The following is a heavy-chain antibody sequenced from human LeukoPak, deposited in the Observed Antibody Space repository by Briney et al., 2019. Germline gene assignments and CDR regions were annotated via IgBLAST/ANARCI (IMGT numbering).Heavy chain of an antibody. CDR2: INPNSGGT. J-gene: IGHJ2*01. CDR1: GYTFTGYY. CDR3: AKDAIVVVAAHSYWYFDL. V-gene: IGHV1-2*02. D-gene: IGHD2-15*01. Sequence: ASVKVSCKASGYTFTGYYMHWVRQAPGQGLEWMGWINPNSGGTNYAQKFQGRVTMTRDTSISTAYMELSRLRSDDTAVYYCAKDAIVVVAAHSYWYFDLWGRGTLVTVPS.